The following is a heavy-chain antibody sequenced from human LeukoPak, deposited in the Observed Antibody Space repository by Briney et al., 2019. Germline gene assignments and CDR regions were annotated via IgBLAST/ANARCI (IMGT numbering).Heavy chain of an antibody. D-gene: IGHD3-9*01. CDR1: GGSISSSNW. CDR2: IYHSGST. V-gene: IGHV4-4*02. Sequence: SETLSLTCAVSGGSISSSNWWSWVRQPPGKGLEWIGEIYHSGSTNYNPSLKSRVTISVDKSKNQFSLKLSSVTAADTAVYYCARRLLRYFDWFSGGDPSPFDYWGQGTLVTVSS. J-gene: IGHJ4*02. CDR3: ARRLLRYFDWFSGGDPSPFDY.